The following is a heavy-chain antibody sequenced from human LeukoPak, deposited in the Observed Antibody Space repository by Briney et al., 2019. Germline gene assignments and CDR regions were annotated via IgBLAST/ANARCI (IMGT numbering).Heavy chain of an antibody. V-gene: IGHV3-23*01. J-gene: IGHJ4*02. Sequence: PGGSLRLSCAASGFTFSSYGMSWVRQAPGKGLEWVSGISGSGGSTYYADSVKGRFTISRDNSENTLYLQMNSLRAEDTAVYYCAKVKQWLTYYFDYWGQGTLVTVSS. CDR1: GFTFSSYG. D-gene: IGHD6-19*01. CDR3: AKVKQWLTYYFDY. CDR2: ISGSGGST.